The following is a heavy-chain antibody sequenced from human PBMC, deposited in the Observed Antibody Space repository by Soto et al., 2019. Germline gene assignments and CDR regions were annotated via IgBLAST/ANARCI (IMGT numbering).Heavy chain of an antibody. CDR2: MNPNSGNT. CDR3: ASGTNGAFFVY. D-gene: IGHD2-8*01. Sequence: GASVKVSCKASGYTFTSYYMHWVRQATGQGLEWMGWMNPNSGNTGYAQKFQGRVTMTRNTSISTAYMELSSLRAEDTAVYYCASGTNGAFFVYWGQGILVTVSS. V-gene: IGHV1-8*02. J-gene: IGHJ4*02. CDR1: GYTFTSYY.